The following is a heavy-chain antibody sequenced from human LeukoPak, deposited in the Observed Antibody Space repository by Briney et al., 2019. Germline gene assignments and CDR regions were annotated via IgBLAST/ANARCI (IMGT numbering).Heavy chain of an antibody. D-gene: IGHD2-15*01. Sequence: SETLSLTCTVSGGPISSYYWSWIRQPPGKGLEWIGYIYYSGSTNYNPSLKSRVTISVDTSKNQFSLKLSSVTAADTAVYYCARENCSGGSCSAFDIWGQGTMVTVSS. V-gene: IGHV4-59*01. CDR3: ARENCSGGSCSAFDI. CDR1: GGPISSYY. CDR2: IYYSGST. J-gene: IGHJ3*02.